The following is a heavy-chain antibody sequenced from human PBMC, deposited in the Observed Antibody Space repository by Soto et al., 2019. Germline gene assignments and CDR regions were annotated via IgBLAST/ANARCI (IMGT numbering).Heavy chain of an antibody. J-gene: IGHJ4*02. V-gene: IGHV1-69*02. CDR2: IIPILGIA. D-gene: IGHD2-2*02. Sequence: SVKVSCKASGRTFSTYTISWVRQAPGQGLEWMGRIIPILGIANYAQKFQGRVTITADKSTSTAYMELSSLRSEDTAVYYCASRKQYCSSTSCYIMYWGQGTLVTVSS. CDR1: GRTFSTYT. CDR3: ASRKQYCSSTSCYIMY.